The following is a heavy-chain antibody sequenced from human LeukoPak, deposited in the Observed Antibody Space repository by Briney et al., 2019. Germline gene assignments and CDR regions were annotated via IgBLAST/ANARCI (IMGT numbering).Heavy chain of an antibody. CDR3: ARGYDFWSGYRQDYYYYMDV. CDR1: GYTFTSYA. V-gene: IGHV1-3*01. D-gene: IGHD3-3*01. J-gene: IGHJ6*03. CDR2: INAGNGNT. Sequence: ASVKVSCKASGYTFTSYAMHWVRQAPGQRLERMGWINAGNGNTKYSQKFQGRVTITRDTSASTAYMELSSLRSEDTAVYYCARGYDFWSGYRQDYYYYMDVWGKGTTVTVSS.